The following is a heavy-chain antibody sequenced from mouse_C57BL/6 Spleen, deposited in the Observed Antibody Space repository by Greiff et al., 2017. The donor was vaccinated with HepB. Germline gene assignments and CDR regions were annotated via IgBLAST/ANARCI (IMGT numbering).Heavy chain of an antibody. Sequence: QVQLQQPGAELVRPGTSVKLSCKASGYNFTSYWMHWVKQRPGQGLEWIGVIDPSDSYTNYNQKFKGKATLTVETSSSTAYMQLSSLTSEDSAVYYCAGCYGSSWRSWFAYWGQGTLVTVSA. CDR2: IDPSDSYT. CDR1: GYNFTSYW. D-gene: IGHD1-1*01. CDR3: AGCYGSSWRSWFAY. J-gene: IGHJ3*01. V-gene: IGHV1-59*01.